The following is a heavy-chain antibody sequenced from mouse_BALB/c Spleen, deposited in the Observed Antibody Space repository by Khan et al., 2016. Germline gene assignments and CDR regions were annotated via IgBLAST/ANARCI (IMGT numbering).Heavy chain of an antibody. J-gene: IGHJ2*01. V-gene: IGHV1-9*01. CDR2: ILPGSGST. CDR1: GYTFSSYW. Sequence: QVQLKQSGAELMKPGASVKISCKASGYTFSSYWIEWVKQRPGHGLEWIGEILPGSGSTNYNEKFKGQATFTADTSSNTAYMQLSSLTSEDSAVYYCVRLRRRGLRDYFDYWGQGTTLTVSS. D-gene: IGHD3-2*01. CDR3: VRLRRRGLRDYFDY.